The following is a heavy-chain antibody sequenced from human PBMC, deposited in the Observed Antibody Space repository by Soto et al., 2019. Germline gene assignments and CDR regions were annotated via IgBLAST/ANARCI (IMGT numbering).Heavy chain of an antibody. CDR3: ATVGYSSGWGYFDY. CDR2: IYHSGST. Sequence: QVQLQESGPGLVKPSGTLSLTCAVSGGSISSSNWWSWVGQPPGKGLEWIGEIYHSGSTNYNPSLKSRVTISVDKSKNQFSLKLSSVTAADTAVYYFATVGYSSGWGYFDYWGQGTRVTVSS. D-gene: IGHD6-19*01. CDR1: GGSISSSNW. J-gene: IGHJ4*02. V-gene: IGHV4-4*02.